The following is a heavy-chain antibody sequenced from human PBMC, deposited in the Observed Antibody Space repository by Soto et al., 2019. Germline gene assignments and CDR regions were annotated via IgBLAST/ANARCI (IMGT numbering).Heavy chain of an antibody. J-gene: IGHJ5*02. CDR3: ATVYGVGRYWFDA. CDR2: FDPKDGLP. Sequence: QVHLVQSGAEVKKPGASVRVSCKVSGYNLTEVSIYWVRQSPRTGLECMGGFDPKDGLPVYAQNFEGRVTMTQDTSADTVFMELVSLTSADTATYYCATVYGVGRYWFDAWGQGILVTVSS. V-gene: IGHV1-24*01. CDR1: GYNLTEVS. D-gene: IGHD2-8*01.